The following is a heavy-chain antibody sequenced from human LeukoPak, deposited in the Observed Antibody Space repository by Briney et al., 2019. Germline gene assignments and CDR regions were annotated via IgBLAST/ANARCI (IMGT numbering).Heavy chain of an antibody. CDR2: INHSGST. V-gene: IGHV4-34*01. D-gene: IGHD3-22*01. CDR1: GGSFSGYY. J-gene: IGHJ4*02. Sequence: SETLSLTCAVYGGSFSGYYWSWIRQPPGKGLEWIGEINHSGSTNYNPSLKSRVTISVDTSKNQFSLKLSSVTAADTAVYYCAVRGYYDSSGYYRYWGQGTLVTVSS. CDR3: AVRGYYDSSGYYRY.